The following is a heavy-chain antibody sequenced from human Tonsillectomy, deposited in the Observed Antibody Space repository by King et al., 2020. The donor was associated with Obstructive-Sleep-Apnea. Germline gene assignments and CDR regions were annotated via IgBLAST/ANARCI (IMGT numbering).Heavy chain of an antibody. CDR3: AKGGTEYQVLSHNFDY. D-gene: IGHD2-2*01. J-gene: IGHJ4*02. CDR1: GFTFNDYT. V-gene: IGHV3-43*01. CDR2: ISWDGGST. Sequence: QLVQSGGVVVQPGGSLRLSCAASGFTFNDYTMHWVRQAPGKGLEWVSLISWDGGSTYYADSVKGRFTISRDNSKNSLYLQMNSLRTEDTALYYCAKGGTEYQVLSHNFDYWGQGPLVPVSA.